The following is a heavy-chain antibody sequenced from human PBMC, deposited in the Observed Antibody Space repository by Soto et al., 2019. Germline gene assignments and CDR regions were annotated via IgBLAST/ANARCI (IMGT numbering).Heavy chain of an antibody. CDR1: GGTFSSYA. J-gene: IGHJ3*02. Sequence: SVKVSCKASGGTFSSYAISWVRQAPGQGLEWMGGIIPIFGTANYAQKFQGRVTITADESTSTAYMELSSLRSEDTAVYYCARTKSSGPLLSAFDIWGQGTMVTVSS. CDR3: ARTKSSGPLLSAFDI. V-gene: IGHV1-69*13. D-gene: IGHD3-22*01. CDR2: IIPIFGTA.